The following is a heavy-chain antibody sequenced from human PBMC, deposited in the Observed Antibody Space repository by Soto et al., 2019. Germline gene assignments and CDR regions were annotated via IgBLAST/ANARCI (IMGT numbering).Heavy chain of an antibody. V-gene: IGHV3-21*01. CDR3: ARDYDFWSGRGGMDV. CDR2: ISSSSSYI. Sequence: GGSLRLSCATSGFTFSTYNMNWVRQAPGKGLEWVSSISSSSSYIYYADSVKGRFTISRDNAKNSLYLQMNSLRAEDTAVYYCARDYDFWSGRGGMDVWGQGTTVTVSS. D-gene: IGHD3-3*01. J-gene: IGHJ6*02. CDR1: GFTFSTYN.